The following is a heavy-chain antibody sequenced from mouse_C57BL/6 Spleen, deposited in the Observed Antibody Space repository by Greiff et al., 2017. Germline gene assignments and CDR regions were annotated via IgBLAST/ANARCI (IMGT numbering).Heavy chain of an antibody. D-gene: IGHD1-1*01. CDR1: GFTFSDYG. CDR2: ISNLAYSI. CDR3: ARRGYYGSSYAMDY. Sequence: EVKVVESGGGLVQPGGSLKLSCAASGFTFSDYGMAWVRQAPRKGTEWVAFISNLAYSIYYADTVTGRFTISRENAKNTLYLEMSSLRSEDTAMYYCARRGYYGSSYAMDYWGQGTSVTVSS. V-gene: IGHV5-15*01. J-gene: IGHJ4*01.